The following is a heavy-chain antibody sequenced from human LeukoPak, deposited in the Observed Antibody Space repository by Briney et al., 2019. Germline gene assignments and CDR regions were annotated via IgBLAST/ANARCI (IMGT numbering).Heavy chain of an antibody. J-gene: IGHJ4*02. D-gene: IGHD3-10*01. CDR3: APNTEDYYGSGSGPFDY. Sequence: GGSLRLSRAASGYTFTIYSMNWVRQAPGKGLEWVSSISSSSSYIYYADSVKGRFTISRDNAKNSLYLQMNSLRAEGTAVYYCAPNTEDYYGSGSGPFDYWGQGTLVTVSS. V-gene: IGHV3-21*01. CDR2: ISSSSSYI. CDR1: GYTFTIYS.